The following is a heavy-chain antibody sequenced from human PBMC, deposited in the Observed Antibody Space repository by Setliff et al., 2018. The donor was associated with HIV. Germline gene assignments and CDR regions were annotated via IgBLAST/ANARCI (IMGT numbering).Heavy chain of an antibody. J-gene: IGHJ4*02. CDR3: ARVRLYNTALDY. CDR1: GFIFSKYT. D-gene: IGHD3-3*01. Sequence: GGSLRLSCAASGFIFSKYTMNWVRRAPGKGLEWVSSISSSGRFIYYADSLKGRFTISRDTSKNTLFLQMNSLRPEDTAVYYCARVRLYNTALDYWGQGTLVTVSS. CDR2: ISSSGRFI. V-gene: IGHV3-21*01.